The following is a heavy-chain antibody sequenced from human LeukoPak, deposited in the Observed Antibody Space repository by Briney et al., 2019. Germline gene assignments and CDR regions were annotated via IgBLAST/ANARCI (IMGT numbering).Heavy chain of an antibody. CDR3: ARGKYCSGGSCYSGRRSWFDP. CDR1: GGSFSGYY. CDR2: INHSGST. V-gene: IGHV4-34*01. Sequence: SETLSLTCAVYGGSFSGYYWSWIRQPPGKGLEWIGEINHSGSTNYNPSLKSRVTISVDTSKNQFPLKLSSVTAADTAVYYCARGKYCSGGSCYSGRRSWFDPWGQGTLVTVSS. D-gene: IGHD2-15*01. J-gene: IGHJ5*02.